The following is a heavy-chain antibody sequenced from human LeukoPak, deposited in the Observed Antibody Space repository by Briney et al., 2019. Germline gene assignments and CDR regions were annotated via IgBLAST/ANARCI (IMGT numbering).Heavy chain of an antibody. Sequence: GGSLRLSCAASGFTFSIYSMNWVRQAPGKGLEWVANIKLDGGEKNYVDSVKGRFTISRDNTKNSLYLQMNSLRAEDTAVFYCARDQYDTWSRRGNFDSWGQGTLVIVSS. CDR2: IKLDGGEK. V-gene: IGHV3-7*03. CDR1: GFTFSIYS. D-gene: IGHD3/OR15-3a*01. CDR3: ARDQYDTWSRRGNFDS. J-gene: IGHJ4*02.